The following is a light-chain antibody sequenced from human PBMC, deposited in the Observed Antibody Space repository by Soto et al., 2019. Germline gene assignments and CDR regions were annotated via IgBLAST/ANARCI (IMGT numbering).Light chain of an antibody. J-gene: IGKJ1*01. CDR2: GAS. CDR1: QTVSNY. Sequence: EIVLTQSQATLSVSPGERATLSCLASQTVSNYLAWYQQKPGQAPRLLIYGASTRATGIPDRFGGSGSGTDFTLTISRLEPEDFAVYYCQQYSFLPRTFGQGTKVDIK. CDR3: QQYSFLPRT. V-gene: IGKV3-20*01.